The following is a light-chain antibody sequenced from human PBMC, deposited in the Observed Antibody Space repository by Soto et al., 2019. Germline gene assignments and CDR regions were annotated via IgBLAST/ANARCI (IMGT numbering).Light chain of an antibody. V-gene: IGLV1-47*01. Sequence: QSVLTQPPLASGTPGQRVTISCSGSLSNIGSNFIYWYQQLPGSAPKLLINRNNERPSGVPDRFSGSKSGTSASLAISGLRSEDEADYHCAAWDDSLRGVVFGGGTKLTVL. J-gene: IGLJ2*01. CDR3: AAWDDSLRGVV. CDR1: LSNIGSNF. CDR2: RNN.